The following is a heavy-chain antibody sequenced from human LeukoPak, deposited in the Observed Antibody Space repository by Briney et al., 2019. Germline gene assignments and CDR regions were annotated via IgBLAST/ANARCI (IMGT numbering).Heavy chain of an antibody. V-gene: IGHV3-30-3*01. J-gene: IGHJ4*02. D-gene: IGHD1-1*01. CDR3: ARDGTALDY. CDR1: GFTFSSYA. CDR2: ISYDGSNK. Sequence: GRSLRLSCAASGFTFSSYAMHWVRQAPGKGLEWVAVISYDGSNKYCADSVKGRFTISRDNSKNTLYLQMNSLRAEDTAVYYCARDGTALDYWGQGTLVTVSS.